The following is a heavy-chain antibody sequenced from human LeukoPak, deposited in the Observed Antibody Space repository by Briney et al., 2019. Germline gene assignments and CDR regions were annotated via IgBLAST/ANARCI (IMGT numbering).Heavy chain of an antibody. Sequence: GGSLRLSCAASGFTFSSYAMSWVRQPPEKGLEWVSVISGSGGSTYYADSVKGRFTISRDNSKNTLYLQMNSLRAEDTAVYYCAKGQVAGPTNNRFDYWGQGTLVTVSS. D-gene: IGHD6-19*01. CDR1: GFTFSSYA. J-gene: IGHJ4*02. CDR2: ISGSGGST. V-gene: IGHV3-23*01. CDR3: AKGQVAGPTNNRFDY.